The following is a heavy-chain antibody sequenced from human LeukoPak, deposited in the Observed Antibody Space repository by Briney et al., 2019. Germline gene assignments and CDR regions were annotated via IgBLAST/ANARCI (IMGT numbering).Heavy chain of an antibody. Sequence: AGGSLRLSCAASGFTFSSYWMSWVRQAPGKGLEWVAFIRYDGSSKYYEDSMKGRFTISRDNSKNTLYLQMNSLRAEDTAVYYCARDGRYRSWLYYFDYWGQGTLVTVSS. CDR2: IRYDGSSK. CDR3: ARDGRYRSWLYYFDY. J-gene: IGHJ4*02. D-gene: IGHD3-16*02. CDR1: GFTFSSYW. V-gene: IGHV3-30*02.